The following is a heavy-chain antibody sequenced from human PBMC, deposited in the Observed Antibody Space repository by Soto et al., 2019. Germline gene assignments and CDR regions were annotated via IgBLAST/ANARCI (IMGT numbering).Heavy chain of an antibody. Sequence: GASVKVSCKASGYTFTGYYMHWVRQAPGQGLEWMGWINPNSGGTNYAQKFQGWVTMTRDTSISTAYMELSRLRSDDTAVYYCARGGRGYSYGWTYYYYGMDVWGQGTTVTVSS. CDR2: INPNSGGT. CDR3: ARGGRGYSYGWTYYYYGMDV. J-gene: IGHJ6*02. CDR1: GYTFTGYY. D-gene: IGHD5-18*01. V-gene: IGHV1-2*04.